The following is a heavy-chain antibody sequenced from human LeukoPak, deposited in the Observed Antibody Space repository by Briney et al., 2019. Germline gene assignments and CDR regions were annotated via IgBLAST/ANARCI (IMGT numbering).Heavy chain of an antibody. CDR1: GFTSSDSV. CDR3: LPGSYEY. CDR2: IRSKAYSYAT. V-gene: IGHV3-73*01. D-gene: IGHD5-18*01. J-gene: IGHJ4*02. Sequence: PGGSLRLSSAASGFTSSDSVIHWVRQASGKGLEWIGRIRSKAYSYATSYAASVKGRCTNSRDDSKNTAYLQMNSLKTEDTAVYYCLPGSYEYWGQGTLVTVSS.